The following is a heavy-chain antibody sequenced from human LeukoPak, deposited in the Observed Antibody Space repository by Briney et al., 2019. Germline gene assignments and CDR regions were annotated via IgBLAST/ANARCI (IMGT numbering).Heavy chain of an antibody. CDR1: GFSFSDYY. J-gene: IGHJ4*02. CDR3: ARDLGGATAFGY. CDR2: ISTTGGTI. V-gene: IGHV3-11*01. Sequence: KPGGSLRLSCAASGFSFSDYYMAWIRQSPGKGLEWVSYISTTGGTIHYADSVKGRFTISRDNAKNSLYLQMNSLRAEDTAVYYCARDLGGATAFGYWGQGTLVTVSS. D-gene: IGHD1-26*01.